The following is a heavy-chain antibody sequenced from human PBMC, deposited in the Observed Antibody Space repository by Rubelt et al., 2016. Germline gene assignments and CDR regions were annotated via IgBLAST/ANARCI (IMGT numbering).Heavy chain of an antibody. J-gene: IGHJ4*02. CDR2: MYYSGST. D-gene: IGHD3-10*01. CDR1: GGSISSYY. Sequence: QVQLQESGPGLVKPSETLSLICTVFGGSISSYYWSWMRQPPGRGLEWIGYMYYSGSTNYNPSLKSRVTMSLDTSNNQFSLKLSSVTGADTAVYYCAREGMVRGELNFDYWGQGTLVTVSS. V-gene: IGHV4-59*12. CDR3: AREGMVRGELNFDY.